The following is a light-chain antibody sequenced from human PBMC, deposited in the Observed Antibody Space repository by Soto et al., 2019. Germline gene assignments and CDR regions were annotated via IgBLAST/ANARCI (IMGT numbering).Light chain of an antibody. J-gene: IGKJ2*01. CDR1: QSVSNNY. CDR2: ASS. V-gene: IGKV3-20*01. CDR3: QQYGSSPPYT. Sequence: EVVLTQSPGTLSLSPGERATLSCRASQSVSNNYLAWYQQKPDQSPKLLIFASSDRATGNPDWFIGSGSGTVFTLTSSSLEPADFAGYYCQQYGSSPPYTLGQGTKRAIK.